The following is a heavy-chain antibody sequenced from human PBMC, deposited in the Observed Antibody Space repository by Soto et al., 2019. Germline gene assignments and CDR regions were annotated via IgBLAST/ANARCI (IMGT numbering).Heavy chain of an antibody. CDR1: GYTFTSYD. J-gene: IGHJ5*02. CDR3: ARDSIVVVPAAGPGGFDP. D-gene: IGHD2-2*01. Sequence: ASVKVSCKASGYTFTSYDINWVRQATGQGLEWMGWINPNNGNTGYSQKFQGRVTITRNTSASTAYMELSSLRSEDTAVYYCARDSIVVVPAAGPGGFDPWGQGTLVTSPQ. CDR2: INPNNGNT. V-gene: IGHV1-8*01.